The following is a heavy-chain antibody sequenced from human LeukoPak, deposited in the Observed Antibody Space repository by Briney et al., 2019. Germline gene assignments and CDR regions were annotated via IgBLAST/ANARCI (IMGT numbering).Heavy chain of an antibody. CDR1: GYTFTSYA. D-gene: IGHD5-12*01. CDR3: ARVSNSGYVMVGTFDY. V-gene: IGHV1-3*01. Sequence: ASVKVSCKASGYTFTSYAMHWVRQAPGQRLEWMGWINAGNGNTKYSQKFQGRVTITRDTSASTAYMELSSLRSEDTAVYYCARVSNSGYVMVGTFDYWGQGTLVTVSS. CDR2: INAGNGNT. J-gene: IGHJ4*02.